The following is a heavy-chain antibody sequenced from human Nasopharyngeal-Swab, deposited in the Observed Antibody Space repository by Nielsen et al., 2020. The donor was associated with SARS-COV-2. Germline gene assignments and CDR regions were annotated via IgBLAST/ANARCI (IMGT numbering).Heavy chain of an antibody. CDR1: GDTFTNSA. D-gene: IGHD5-12*01. CDR3: AREGEYGAYDAPDY. Sequence: SVKVSCKTSGDTFTNSAISWVRQAPGQGLEWMGGIVPSLGLPNYAQKFRGRVTISADRSTTTSYLELSSLRSEDTAIYYCAREGEYGAYDAPDYWGQGTLVTVSS. J-gene: IGHJ4*02. V-gene: IGHV1-69*10. CDR2: IVPSLGLP.